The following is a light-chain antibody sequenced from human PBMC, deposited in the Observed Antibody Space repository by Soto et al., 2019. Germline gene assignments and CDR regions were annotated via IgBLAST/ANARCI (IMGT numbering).Light chain of an antibody. Sequence: QAVVTQPPSASGTPGQRVTVSCSGSSSNIGINYVYWYQQLPGTAPKLLIYRNNQRPSGVPDRFSGSNSGTSASLAISGLRSEDEADYYCAAWDDSLSGVVFGGGTKVTVL. J-gene: IGLJ2*01. CDR3: AAWDDSLSGVV. V-gene: IGLV1-47*01. CDR2: RNN. CDR1: SSNIGINY.